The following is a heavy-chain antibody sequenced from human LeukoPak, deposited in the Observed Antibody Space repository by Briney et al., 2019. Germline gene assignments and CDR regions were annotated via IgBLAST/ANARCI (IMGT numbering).Heavy chain of an antibody. CDR3: ARRQYSSGRTCYTNAIDV. CDR1: GFTFSSYS. Sequence: PGGSLRLSCAASGFTFSSYSMNWVRQAPGKGPEWVSSISSSGSSIPYADSVKGRFSISRDNAKTSLYLQMDSLRAEDTAVYCCARRQYSSGRTCYTNAIDVWGQGTTVTVSS. CDR2: ISSSGSSI. J-gene: IGHJ6*02. V-gene: IGHV3-21*01. D-gene: IGHD2-15*01.